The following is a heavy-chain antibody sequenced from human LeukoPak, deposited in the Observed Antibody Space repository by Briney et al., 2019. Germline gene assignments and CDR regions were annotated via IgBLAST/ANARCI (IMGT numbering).Heavy chain of an antibody. CDR3: ARVLSGSWDWFDP. Sequence: GGSLRLSCAASGFTFSSYGMHWVRQAPGKGLEWVAVISYDGSNKYYADSVKGRFTISRDNSKNTLYLQMNSLRAEDTAVYYCARVLSGSWDWFDPWGRGTLVTVSS. CDR1: GFTFSSYG. V-gene: IGHV3-30*03. CDR2: ISYDGSNK. D-gene: IGHD3-22*01. J-gene: IGHJ5*02.